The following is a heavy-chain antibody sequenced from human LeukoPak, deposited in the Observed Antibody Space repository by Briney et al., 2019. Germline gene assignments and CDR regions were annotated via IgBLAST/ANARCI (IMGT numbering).Heavy chain of an antibody. CDR2: FDIEDEKR. D-gene: IGHD3-16*01. J-gene: IGHJ4*02. Sequence: ASVKVSCKVSGHTLTELSIHWVRQAPGKGLEWLGGFDIEDEKRWYERKFRGRVTVTEDTSIDTAYMELSGLTSDDTAVYFCTTEYMTSAWRWGYWGQGTLVVVSS. CDR3: TTEYMTSAWRWGY. CDR1: GHTLTELS. V-gene: IGHV1-24*01.